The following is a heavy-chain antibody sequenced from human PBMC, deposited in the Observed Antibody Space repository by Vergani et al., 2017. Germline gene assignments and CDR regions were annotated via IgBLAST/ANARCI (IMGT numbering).Heavy chain of an antibody. D-gene: IGHD3-9*01. CDR3: AKYFSPSAFCYLDL. J-gene: IGHJ2*01. CDR1: GDSIASVSYY. CDR2: IYASGNT. Sequence: QVQLQESGPGLVKPSQTLSLTCTVSGDSIASVSYYWTWIRQPAGKGLEWIGRIYASGNTNYNPSLRSRVIMSVDTSKNQISLKLTSVTAADTAVYYCAKYFSPSAFCYLDLWGRGTLVTVSS. V-gene: IGHV4-61*02.